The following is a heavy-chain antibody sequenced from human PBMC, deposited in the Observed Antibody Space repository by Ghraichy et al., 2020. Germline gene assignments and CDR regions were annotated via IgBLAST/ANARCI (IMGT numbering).Heavy chain of an antibody. Sequence: SETLSLTCTVSGGSISSSSYYWGWIRQPPGKGLEWIGSIYYSGSTYYNPSLKSRVTISVDTSKNQFSLKLSSVTAADTAVYYCARARLDWIWSGYRYNWFDPWGQGTLVTVSS. CDR2: IYYSGST. CDR1: GGSISSSSYY. D-gene: IGHD3-3*01. CDR3: ARARLDWIWSGYRYNWFDP. J-gene: IGHJ5*02. V-gene: IGHV4-39*01.